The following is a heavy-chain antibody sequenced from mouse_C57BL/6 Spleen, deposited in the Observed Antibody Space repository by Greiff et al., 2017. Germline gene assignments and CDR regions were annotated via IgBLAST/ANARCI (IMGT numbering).Heavy chain of an antibody. J-gene: IGHJ2*01. V-gene: IGHV3-6*01. CDR1: GYSITSGYY. CDR3: ARDHPGGY. Sequence: VQLQQSGPGLVKPSQSLSLTCSVTGYSITSGYYWNWIRQFPGNKLEWMGYISYDGSNNYNPSLKNRISITRDTSKNQLFLKLNSVTTEDTATYYCARDHPGGYWGQGATLTVAS. CDR2: ISYDGSN.